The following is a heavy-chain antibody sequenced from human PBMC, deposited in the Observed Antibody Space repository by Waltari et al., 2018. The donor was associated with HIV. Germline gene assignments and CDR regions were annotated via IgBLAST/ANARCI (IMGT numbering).Heavy chain of an antibody. V-gene: IGHV1-24*01. CDR1: GYTLTELS. CDR2: LEPENGEK. J-gene: IGHJ3*02. D-gene: IGHD3-22*01. Sequence: QVQLVQSGAEVKKPGASVKVSCKVSGYTLTELSMHWVRQAPGKGLEWMGGLEPENGEKNHARKFPGRVTRTEGTATDTAYMELSSLRSEDTAVYYCATHDSSGYYLGGVAFDIWGQGTMVTVSS. CDR3: ATHDSSGYYLGGVAFDI.